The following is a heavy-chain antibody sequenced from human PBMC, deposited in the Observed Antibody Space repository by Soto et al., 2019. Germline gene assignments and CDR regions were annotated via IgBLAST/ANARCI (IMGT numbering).Heavy chain of an antibody. V-gene: IGHV1-69*13. CDR3: ASRGGRYCSGGSCHGYYYYYYGMDV. Sequence: SVKVSCKASGGTFSSYAISWVRQAPGQGLEWMGGIIPIFGTANYAQKFQGRVTITADESTSIAYMELSSLRSEDTAVYYCASRGGRYCSGGSCHGYYYYYYGMDVWGQGTTVTVS. CDR2: IIPIFGTA. D-gene: IGHD2-15*01. J-gene: IGHJ6*02. CDR1: GGTFSSYA.